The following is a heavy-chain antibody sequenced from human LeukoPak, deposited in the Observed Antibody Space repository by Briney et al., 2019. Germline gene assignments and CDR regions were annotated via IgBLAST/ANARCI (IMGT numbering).Heavy chain of an antibody. J-gene: IGHJ6*03. D-gene: IGHD3-10*01. Sequence: GASVKVSCKASGYTFTGYYMHWVRQAPGQGLEWMGWINPNSGGTNYAQKFQGRVTMTRDTSISTAYMELSRLRSDDTAVYYCARSYYGSGSPTTPMDVWGKGTTVTISS. CDR2: INPNSGGT. V-gene: IGHV1-2*02. CDR1: GYTFTGYY. CDR3: ARSYYGSGSPTTPMDV.